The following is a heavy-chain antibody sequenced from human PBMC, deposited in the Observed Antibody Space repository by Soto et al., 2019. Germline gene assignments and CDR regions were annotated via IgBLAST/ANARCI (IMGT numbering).Heavy chain of an antibody. J-gene: IGHJ4*02. CDR2: IDPSDSQT. D-gene: IGHD3-22*01. Sequence: GESLKISCKGSGYSFAGYWITWVRQKPGKGLEWMGRIDPSDSQTYYSSSFRGHVTISVTKSITTVFLQWSSLRASDTAMYYCARQIYDSDTDPNFQYYFDSWGQGTPVTVSS. V-gene: IGHV5-10-1*01. CDR3: ARQIYDSDTDPNFQYYFDS. CDR1: GYSFAGYW.